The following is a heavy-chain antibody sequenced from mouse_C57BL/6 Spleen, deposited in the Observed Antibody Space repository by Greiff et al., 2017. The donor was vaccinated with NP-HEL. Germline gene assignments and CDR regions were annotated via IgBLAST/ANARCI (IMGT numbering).Heavy chain of an antibody. V-gene: IGHV1-7*01. D-gene: IGHD1-1*01. Sequence: QVQLQQSGAELAKPGASVKLSCKASGYTFTGYWMHWVKQRPGQGLEWIGYINPSSGCTNYNQQFKVKATLTADKSSSTAYMQLSSLTYEDSAVYYCARSTTVDDGCKGTTLTVPS. J-gene: IGHJ2*01. CDR3: ARSTTVDD. CDR2: INPSSGCT. CDR1: GYTFTGYW.